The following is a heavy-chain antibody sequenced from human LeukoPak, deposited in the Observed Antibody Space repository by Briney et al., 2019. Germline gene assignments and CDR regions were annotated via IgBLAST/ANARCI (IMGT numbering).Heavy chain of an antibody. CDR1: GFSFSSFG. CDR2: ISGSAGST. Sequence: GGSLRLSCAASGFSFSSFGMSWVRQAPGKGLEWVSSISGSAGSTYYADSVKGRFTISRDNSKNTLYLQMNSLRAEDTAVYYRATAHLVIPGNMDMVFDYWGQGTLVTVSS. D-gene: IGHD2-2*01. V-gene: IGHV3-23*01. CDR3: ATAHLVIPGNMDMVFDY. J-gene: IGHJ4*02.